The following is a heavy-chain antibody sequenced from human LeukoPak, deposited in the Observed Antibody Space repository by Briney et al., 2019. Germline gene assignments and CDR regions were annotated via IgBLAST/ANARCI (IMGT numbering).Heavy chain of an antibody. CDR3: ARDAQFGWFDP. V-gene: IGHV4-59*01. J-gene: IGHJ5*02. CDR1: GGSISSYY. Sequence: PSETPSLTCTVSGGSISSYYWSWIRQPPGKGLEWVGYIYYSGSTNYNPSLKSRVTISVDTSKNQFSLKLSSVTAADTAVYYCARDAQFGWFDPWGQGTLVTVSS. D-gene: IGHD3-16*01. CDR2: IYYSGST.